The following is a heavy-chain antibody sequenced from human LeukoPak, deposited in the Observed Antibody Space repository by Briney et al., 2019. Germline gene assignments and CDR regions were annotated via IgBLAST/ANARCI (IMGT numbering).Heavy chain of an antibody. D-gene: IGHD5-12*01. J-gene: IGHJ4*02. CDR1: GGSFSGYY. V-gene: IGHV4-34*01. CDR2: INHSGST. CDR3: AREFSGYDFDY. Sequence: SETLSLTCAVYGGSFSGYYWSLIRQPPGKGLEWIGEINHSGSTNYNPSLKSRVTISVDTSKNQFSLKLSSVTAADTAVYYCAREFSGYDFDYWGQGTLVTVSS.